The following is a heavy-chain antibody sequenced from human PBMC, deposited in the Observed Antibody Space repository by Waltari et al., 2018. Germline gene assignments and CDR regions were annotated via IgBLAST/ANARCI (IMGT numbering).Heavy chain of an antibody. CDR1: GYTFTSYD. J-gene: IGHJ4*02. D-gene: IGHD6-19*01. V-gene: IGHV1-8*01. Sequence: QVQLVQSGAEVKKPGASVKVSCKVSGYTFTSYDINWVRQATGQGLEWMGWMNPNSGNTGYAQKFQGRVTMTRNTSISTAYMELSSLRSEDTAVYYCARVGIAVAGKAHGYWGQGTLVTVSS. CDR3: ARVGIAVAGKAHGY. CDR2: MNPNSGNT.